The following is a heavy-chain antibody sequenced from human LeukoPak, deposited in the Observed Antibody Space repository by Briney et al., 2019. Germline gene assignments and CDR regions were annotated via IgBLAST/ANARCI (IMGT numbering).Heavy chain of an antibody. V-gene: IGHV4-59*12. CDR3: ARGGYCSSTSCFNDAFDI. CDR1: GGPISSYY. J-gene: IGHJ3*02. Sequence: PSETLSLTCTVSGGPISSYYWSWIRQPPGKGLEWIGYIYHSGSTYYNPSLKSRVTISVDRSKNQFSLKLSSVTAADTAVYYCARGGYCSSTSCFNDAFDIWGQGTMVTVSS. CDR2: IYHSGST. D-gene: IGHD2-2*01.